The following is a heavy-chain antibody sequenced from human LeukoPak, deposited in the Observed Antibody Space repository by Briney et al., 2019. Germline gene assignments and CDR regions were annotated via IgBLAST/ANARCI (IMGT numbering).Heavy chain of an antibody. CDR3: ARAGRYYDILTGYF. CDR2: MNPNSGNT. CDR1: GYTFTSYD. J-gene: IGHJ4*02. V-gene: IGHV1-8*01. D-gene: IGHD3-9*01. Sequence: PVASVKVSCKASGYTFTSYDINWVRQATGQGLEWMGWMNPNSGNTGYAQKFQGRVTMTRNTSISTAYMELSSLRSEDTAVYYCARAGRYYDILTGYFWGQGTLDTVSS.